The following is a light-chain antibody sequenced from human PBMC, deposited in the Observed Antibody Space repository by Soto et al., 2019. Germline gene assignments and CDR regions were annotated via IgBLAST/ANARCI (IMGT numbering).Light chain of an antibody. CDR3: QQYKSYSLT. CDR2: KAS. V-gene: IGKV1-5*03. Sequence: DIQMTQSPSTLSASVGDRVTITCRASQSISSWLAWYQQKPGKAPKLLIYKASSLESGVPSRFSGSGSETEFTLTISSLQPDDFATYYCQQYKSYSLTFGGGTKVEIK. J-gene: IGKJ4*01. CDR1: QSISSW.